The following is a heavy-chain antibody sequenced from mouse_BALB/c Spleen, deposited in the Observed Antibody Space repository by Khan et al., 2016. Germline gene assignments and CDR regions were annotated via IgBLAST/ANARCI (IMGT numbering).Heavy chain of an antibody. D-gene: IGHD2-3*01. J-gene: IGHJ3*01. CDR1: GYSFTGYF. Sequence: VQLQQSGPELVKPGASVKISCKASGYSFTGYFMNWVKQSHGKSLEWIGRINPYNGDTFYNQKFKGKATLTVDKSSSTAHMELLSQTYEDYEVXYCGGSDVCYVWFAYWGQGTLVTVSA. V-gene: IGHV1-37*01. CDR2: INPYNGDT. CDR3: GGSDVCYVWFAY.